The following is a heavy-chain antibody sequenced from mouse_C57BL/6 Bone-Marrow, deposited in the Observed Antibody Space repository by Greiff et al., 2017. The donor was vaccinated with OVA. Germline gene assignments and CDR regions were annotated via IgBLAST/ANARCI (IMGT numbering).Heavy chain of an antibody. CDR1: GFNIKDDY. J-gene: IGHJ2*01. Sequence: EVQLQQSGAELVRPGASVKLSCTASGFNIKDDYMHWVKQRPEQGLEWIGWIDPENGDTEYASKFQGKATITADTSSNTAYLQLSSLTSEDTAVYYCTTGGDFNWDYFDYWGQGTTLTVSS. CDR3: TTGGDFNWDYFDY. D-gene: IGHD4-1*01. CDR2: IDPENGDT. V-gene: IGHV14-4*01.